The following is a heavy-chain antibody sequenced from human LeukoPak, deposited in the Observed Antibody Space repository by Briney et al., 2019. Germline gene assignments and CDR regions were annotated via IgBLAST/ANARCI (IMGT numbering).Heavy chain of an antibody. D-gene: IGHD3-22*01. J-gene: IGHJ6*03. CDR1: GFTISDYY. Sequence: GGALRLSCAASGFTISDYYMSWNRQGPGHGLEWISNISSSGSTIYYADSVKGRFTISRDNAKNSLYLQMNSLRAEDTAVYYCARTPYDSSGYYASDYMDVWGKGTTVTVSS. V-gene: IGHV3-11*04. CDR3: ARTPYDSSGYYASDYMDV. CDR2: ISSSGSTI.